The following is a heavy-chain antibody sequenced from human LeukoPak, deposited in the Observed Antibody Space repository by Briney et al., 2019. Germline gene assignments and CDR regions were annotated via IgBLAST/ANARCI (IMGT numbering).Heavy chain of an antibody. CDR3: ARIYSSSFYYYYYMDV. CDR2: IYTSGST. V-gene: IGHV4-61*02. Sequence: SETLSLTCTVSGGSISSGSYFWTSIRQPAGKGLEWIGRIYTSGSTNYNPSLKSRVTISVDTSQNQFSLKLSSVTAADTAVHYCARIYSSSFYYYYYMDVWGKGTTVTVSS. CDR1: GGSISSGSYF. J-gene: IGHJ6*03. D-gene: IGHD6-6*01.